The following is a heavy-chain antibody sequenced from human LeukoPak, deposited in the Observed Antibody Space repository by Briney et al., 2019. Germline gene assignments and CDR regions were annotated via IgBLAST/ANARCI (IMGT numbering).Heavy chain of an antibody. V-gene: IGHV3-23*01. D-gene: IGHD3-10*01. CDR2: ISGSGGST. J-gene: IGHJ4*02. CDR1: GFTFSSYA. Sequence: GGSLRLSCAASGFTFSSYAMSWVRQAPGKGPEWVSAISGSGGSTYYADSVKGRFTISRDNSKNTLYLQMNSLRAEDTAVYYCAKVRHYYGSGSYSYWGQGTLVTVSS. CDR3: AKVRHYYGSGSYSY.